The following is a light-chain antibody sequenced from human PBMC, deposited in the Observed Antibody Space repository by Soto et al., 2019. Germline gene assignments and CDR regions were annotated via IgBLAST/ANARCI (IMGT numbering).Light chain of an antibody. CDR1: TSNIGSNS. CDR2: SSD. Sequence: QSVLTQPPSASGTPGQRVTISCSGSTSNIGSNSVNWYQQLPGTAPKLLLYSSDRRPSGVPDRFSGSKSGTSASLAINGLQPEDEADYYCCSYVGSYTYVFGTGTKLTVL. CDR3: CSYVGSYTYV. J-gene: IGLJ1*01. V-gene: IGLV1-44*01.